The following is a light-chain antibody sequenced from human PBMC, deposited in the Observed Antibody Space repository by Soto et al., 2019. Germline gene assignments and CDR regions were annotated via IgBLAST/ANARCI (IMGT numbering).Light chain of an antibody. CDR1: QSISSY. CDR3: QQLTDWPPQWT. J-gene: IGKJ1*01. Sequence: EVVLTQSPDTLSLPPXERATLSCRASQSISSYLAWYQQKPGQAPRLLVYDASSRASGIPARFSGSGSGTDFTLTISSLEPEDFAVYYCQQLTDWPPQWTFGQGTKVDI. V-gene: IGKV3-11*01. CDR2: DAS.